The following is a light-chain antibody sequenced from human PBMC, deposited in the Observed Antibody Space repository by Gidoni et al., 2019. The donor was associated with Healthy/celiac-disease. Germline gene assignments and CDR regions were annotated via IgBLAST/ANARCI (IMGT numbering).Light chain of an antibody. J-gene: IGKJ2*02. CDR1: QSVSSN. V-gene: IGKV3-15*01. Sequence: EIVMTQSPATLSVSPGERATLSCRASQSVSSNLAWYQQKPGQAPRLLIYGASTRATGIPARFSGSVSGTEFTLTLSSLQSEDFAVYYCQQYNNWQGTFGQGTKLEIK. CDR2: GAS. CDR3: QQYNNWQGT.